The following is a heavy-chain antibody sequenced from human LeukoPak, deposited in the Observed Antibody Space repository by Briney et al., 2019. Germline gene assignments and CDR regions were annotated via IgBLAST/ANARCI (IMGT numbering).Heavy chain of an antibody. Sequence: PSETLSLTCTVSGGSISSGSYYWSWIRQPAGKGLEWIGRIYTSGSTNYNPSLKSRVTISVDTSKNQFSLKLSSVTAADTAVYYCARNVFGEYMDVWGKGTTVTISS. CDR3: ARNVFGEYMDV. CDR2: IYTSGST. V-gene: IGHV4-61*02. CDR1: GGSISSGSYY. D-gene: IGHD3-10*02. J-gene: IGHJ6*03.